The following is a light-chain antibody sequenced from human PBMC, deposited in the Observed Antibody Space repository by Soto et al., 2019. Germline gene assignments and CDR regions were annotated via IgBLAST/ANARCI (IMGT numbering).Light chain of an antibody. Sequence: EIVLTQSPGTLSLSPGDRATLSCRASQSVSSSDLAWYQQKPGQAPRLLIYGASTRATGIPDRFSGSGSGTVFTLIISRLEPEDFAVYYCQQYGGSPLYTFGQGTKVDIK. CDR3: QQYGGSPLYT. CDR1: QSVSSSD. V-gene: IGKV3-20*01. J-gene: IGKJ2*01. CDR2: GAS.